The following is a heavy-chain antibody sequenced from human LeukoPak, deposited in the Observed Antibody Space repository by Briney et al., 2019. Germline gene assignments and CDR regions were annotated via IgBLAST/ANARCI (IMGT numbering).Heavy chain of an antibody. J-gene: IGHJ5*02. CDR1: GGSFSGYY. D-gene: IGHD6-6*01. CDR2: INHSGST. Sequence: SETLSRTCAVYGGSFSGYYWSWIRQPPGKGLEWIGEINHSGSTNYNPSLKSRVTISVDTSKNQFSLKLSSVTAADTAVYYCARVPYVYRVAARPEWFDPWGQGTLVTVSS. CDR3: ARVPYVYRVAARPEWFDP. V-gene: IGHV4-34*01.